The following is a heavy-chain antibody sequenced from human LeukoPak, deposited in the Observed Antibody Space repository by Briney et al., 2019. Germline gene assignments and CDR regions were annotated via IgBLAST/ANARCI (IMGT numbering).Heavy chain of an antibody. CDR3: ARRVAYGSGGYFDH. CDR2: IYYNGST. J-gene: IGHJ4*02. D-gene: IGHD3-10*01. V-gene: IGHV4-59*08. Sequence: SETLSLTCTVSGGSISSYYWSWIRQPPGKGLEWIGYIYYNGSTNYNPSLKSRVTISVDTSKNQFPLKLSSVTAADTAVYYCARRVAYGSGGYFDHWGQGTLVTVSS. CDR1: GGSISSYY.